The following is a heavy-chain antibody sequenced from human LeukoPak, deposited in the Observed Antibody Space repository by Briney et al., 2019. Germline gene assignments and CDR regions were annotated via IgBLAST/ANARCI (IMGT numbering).Heavy chain of an antibody. Sequence: GASVKVSCKASGDTFTDYYMHWVRQAPGQGLEYVGWINPDSGATDIAPNFQGRVTLTRDTSISTVYLELSSLRSADTAVYYCARLHYCSSTSCYTEGYLPVDPWGQGTLVTVSS. CDR2: INPDSGAT. CDR3: ARLHYCSSTSCYTEGYLPVDP. V-gene: IGHV1-2*02. J-gene: IGHJ5*02. D-gene: IGHD2-2*02. CDR1: GDTFTDYY.